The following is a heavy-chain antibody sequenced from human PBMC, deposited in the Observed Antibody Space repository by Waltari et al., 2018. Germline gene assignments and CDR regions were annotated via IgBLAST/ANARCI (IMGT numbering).Heavy chain of an antibody. CDR3: ARHLRPYCVGDCYSGLAY. D-gene: IGHD2-21*01. CDR1: AFTFNIYT. V-gene: IGHV3-48*04. Sequence: EVHLVESGGGFVQPGGSLRLSCAASAFTFNIYTMRWVRQAPGKGLEWIEYISSSISAIYHADSVEGRFTISRDNAKNSLYLQMSSLRAEDTAVYYCARHLRPYCVGDCYSGLAYWGQGTLVTVSS. J-gene: IGHJ4*02. CDR2: ISSSISAI.